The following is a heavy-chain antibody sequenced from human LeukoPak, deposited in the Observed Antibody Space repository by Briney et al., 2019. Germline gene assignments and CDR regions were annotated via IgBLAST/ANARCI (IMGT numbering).Heavy chain of an antibody. CDR2: ISSSSTI. CDR1: GFTLSSYS. Sequence: GGSLRLSCAASGFTLSSYSMNWVRQAPGKGLEWVSYISSSSTIYYADSVKGRFTISRDNAKNSLYLQMNSLRAEDTAVYYCARDVGYCSSTSCYNDAFDIWGQGTMVTVSS. CDR3: ARDVGYCSSTSCYNDAFDI. J-gene: IGHJ3*02. V-gene: IGHV3-48*01. D-gene: IGHD2-2*02.